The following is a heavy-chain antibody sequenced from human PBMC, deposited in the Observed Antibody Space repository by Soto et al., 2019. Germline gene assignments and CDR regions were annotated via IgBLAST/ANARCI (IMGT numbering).Heavy chain of an antibody. CDR2: IYSSGDT. J-gene: IGHJ5*02. D-gene: IGHD3-3*01. CDR1: CGTISGYY. Sequence: PSETLSLTCSVSCGTISGYYWTWIRQPAGKGLEWVGRIYSSGDTKYNPSLQSRVTMSLDTSNNQFSLRLTPVTAADTDVYYCERGQRFSDWFDPWGQGTLVTVSS. V-gene: IGHV4-4*07. CDR3: ERGQRFSDWFDP.